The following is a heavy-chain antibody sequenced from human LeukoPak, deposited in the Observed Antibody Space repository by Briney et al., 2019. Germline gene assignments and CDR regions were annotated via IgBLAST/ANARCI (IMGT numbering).Heavy chain of an antibody. D-gene: IGHD3-22*01. CDR1: GFTFSSYA. Sequence: PGGSLRLSCAASGFTFSSYAMHWVRQAPGKGLEWVAVISYDGSNKYYADSVKGRFTISRDNSENTLYLQMNSLRAEDTAVYYCARGIDYYDSSGPTWGQGTLVTVSS. J-gene: IGHJ5*02. V-gene: IGHV3-30-3*01. CDR2: ISYDGSNK. CDR3: ARGIDYYDSSGPT.